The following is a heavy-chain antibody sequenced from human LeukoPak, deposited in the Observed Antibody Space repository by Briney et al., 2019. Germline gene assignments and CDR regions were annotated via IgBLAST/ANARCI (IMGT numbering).Heavy chain of an antibody. CDR3: ARDRDYGGIIDAFDI. CDR1: GYTFTSYY. J-gene: IGHJ3*02. V-gene: IGHV1-46*01. CDR2: INPSDGTT. D-gene: IGHD4-23*01. Sequence: ASVKVSCKASGYTFTSYYMHWVRQAPGQGLEWMGIINPSDGTTYYAQKFRGRVTMTRDTSTSTVHMELSSLRSEDTAVYYCARDRDYGGIIDAFDIWGQGTMVTVSS.